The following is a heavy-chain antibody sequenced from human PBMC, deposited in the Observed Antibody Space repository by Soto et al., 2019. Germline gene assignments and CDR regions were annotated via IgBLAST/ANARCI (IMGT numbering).Heavy chain of an antibody. J-gene: IGHJ4*02. D-gene: IGHD3-22*01. CDR1: GFTFSSYS. Sequence: EVQLVESGGGLVKPGGSLRLSCAAYGFTFSSYSMNWVRQAPGKGLEWVSSISSSSSYIYYADSVKGRFTISRDNAKNSLYLQMNSLRAEDTAVYYCARRTYYYDSSGYYYFGYWGQGTLVTVSS. CDR2: ISSSSSYI. CDR3: ARRTYYYDSSGYYYFGY. V-gene: IGHV3-21*01.